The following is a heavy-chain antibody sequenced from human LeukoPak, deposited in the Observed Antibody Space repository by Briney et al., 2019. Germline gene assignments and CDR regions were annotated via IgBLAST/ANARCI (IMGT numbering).Heavy chain of an antibody. Sequence: SQTLSLTCTVSGGSISSGSYYWSWIRQPAGKGLKWIGRIYTSGSTNYNPSLKSRVTISVDTSKNQFSLRLSSVTAADTAAYFCARENWRSKSIDFDSWGQGTLVTVSS. J-gene: IGHJ4*02. CDR3: ARENWRSKSIDFDS. D-gene: IGHD6-6*01. CDR2: IYTSGST. CDR1: GGSISSGSYY. V-gene: IGHV4-61*02.